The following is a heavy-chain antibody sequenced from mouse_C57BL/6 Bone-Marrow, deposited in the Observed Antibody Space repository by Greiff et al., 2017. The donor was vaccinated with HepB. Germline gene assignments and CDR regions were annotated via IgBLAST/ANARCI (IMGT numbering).Heavy chain of an antibody. V-gene: IGHV1-50*01. J-gene: IGHJ3*01. Sequence: VQLQQPGAELVKPGASVKLSCKASGYTFTSYWMQWVKQRPGQGLEWIGEIDPSDSYTNYNQKFKGKAPLTVDTSSSTAYMQLSSLTSEDSAVYYCARKIYYDYDGAYWGQGTLVTVSA. CDR1: GYTFTSYW. CDR2: IDPSDSYT. CDR3: ARKIYYDYDGAY. D-gene: IGHD2-4*01.